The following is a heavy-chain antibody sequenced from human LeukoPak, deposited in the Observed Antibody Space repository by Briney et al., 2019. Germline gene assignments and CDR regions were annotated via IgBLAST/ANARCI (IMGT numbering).Heavy chain of an antibody. Sequence: GASVKVSCKDSGYTFTGYYMHWVRQAPGQWLEWMGWINPNSGGTNYAQKFQGRVTMTRDTSISTAYMELSRLRSDDTAVYYCARLSSSWTGAFDIWGQGTMVTVSS. J-gene: IGHJ3*02. CDR2: INPNSGGT. V-gene: IGHV1-2*02. D-gene: IGHD6-13*01. CDR3: ARLSSSWTGAFDI. CDR1: GYTFTGYY.